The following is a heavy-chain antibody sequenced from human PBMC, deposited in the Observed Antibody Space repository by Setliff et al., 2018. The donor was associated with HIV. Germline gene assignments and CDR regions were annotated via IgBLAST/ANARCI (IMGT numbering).Heavy chain of an antibody. V-gene: IGHV4-59*11. CDR2: IYYSGST. D-gene: IGHD3-10*01. CDR1: GGSISSHY. Sequence: SETLPLTCTVSGGSISSHYWSWIRQSPGKGLEWIGYIYYSGSTNYNPSLKSRVTISVDTSKNQFSLKLSSVTAADTAVYYCARDGPLEGSYRYYYYYMDVWGKGTTVTVSS. CDR3: ARDGPLEGSYRYYYYYMDV. J-gene: IGHJ6*03.